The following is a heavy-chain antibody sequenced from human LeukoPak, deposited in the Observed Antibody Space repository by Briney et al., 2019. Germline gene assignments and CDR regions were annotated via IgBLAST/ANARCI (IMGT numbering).Heavy chain of an antibody. CDR3: ARGLGTYWGKDFLNWFDP. J-gene: IGHJ5*02. CDR1: GGTFSIYA. D-gene: IGHD7-27*01. CDR2: IIPIFGTA. V-gene: IGHV1-69*13. Sequence: ASVKVSYRASGGTFSIYAISWVRQAPGQGLEWVGGIIPIFGTANYAQKFQGRVTITADESTSTAYMELSSLRSEDTAVYYCARGLGTYWGKDFLNWFDPWGQGTLVTVSS.